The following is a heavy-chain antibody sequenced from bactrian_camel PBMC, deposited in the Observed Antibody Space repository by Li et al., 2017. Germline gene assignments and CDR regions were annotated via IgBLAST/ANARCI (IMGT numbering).Heavy chain of an antibody. CDR1: GYTYSGYC. CDR2: IYTGGGRT. Sequence: QLVESGGGSVQAGGSLRLSCAASGYTYSGYCMGWFRQAPGKEREGVAFIYTGGGRTYYADSVKGRFTISQDNAKNTMSLQMNSLKPEDTAMYYCAAAAGSVLGPPWDPCLWALGKPGLGNFRYWGQGTQVTVS. V-gene: IGHV3S28*01. CDR3: AAAAGSVLGPPWDPCLWALGKPGLGNFRY. D-gene: IGHD5*01. J-gene: IGHJ6*01.